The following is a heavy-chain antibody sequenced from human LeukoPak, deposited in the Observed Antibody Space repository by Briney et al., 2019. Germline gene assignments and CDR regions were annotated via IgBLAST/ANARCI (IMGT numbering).Heavy chain of an antibody. J-gene: IGHJ5*02. CDR2: ISAYNGNT. CDR3: ARDSLYYYDSSGTNWFDP. CDR1: GYTFTSYG. D-gene: IGHD3-22*01. V-gene: IGHV1-18*01. Sequence: ASVKVSCKASGYTFTSYGISWVRQAPGQGLEWMGWISAYNGNTNYAQKLQGRVTMTRDMSTSTVYMELSSLRSEDTAVYYCARDSLYYYDSSGTNWFDPWGQGTLVTVSS.